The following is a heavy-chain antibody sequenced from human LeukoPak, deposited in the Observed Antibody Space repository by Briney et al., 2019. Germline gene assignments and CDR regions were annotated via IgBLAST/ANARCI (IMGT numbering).Heavy chain of an antibody. CDR1: GFTFSNYS. CDR3: ARIDCSGGSCYSGYFDY. D-gene: IGHD2-15*01. J-gene: IGHJ4*02. Sequence: PGGSLRLSCAASGFTFSNYSMNWVRQAPGKGLEWDSYLSSSGSTIYYADSVKGRFIISRDNAKNSLYLQMNSLRAEDTAVYYCARIDCSGGSCYSGYFDYWGQGTLVNVSS. V-gene: IGHV3-48*04. CDR2: LSSSGSTI.